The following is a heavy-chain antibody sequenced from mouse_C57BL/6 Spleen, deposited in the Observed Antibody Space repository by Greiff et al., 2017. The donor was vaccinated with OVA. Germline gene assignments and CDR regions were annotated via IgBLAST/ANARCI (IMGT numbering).Heavy chain of an antibody. D-gene: IGHD3-1*01. V-gene: IGHV3-6*01. Sequence: EVKLQESGPGLVKPSQSLSLTCSVTGYSITSGYYWNWIRQFPGNKLEWMGYISYDGSNNYNPSLKNRISITRDTSKNQFFLKLNSVTTEDTATYYCARAGAPGYFDVWGTGTTVTVSS. CDR2: ISYDGSN. CDR3: ARAGAPGYFDV. CDR1: GYSITSGYY. J-gene: IGHJ1*03.